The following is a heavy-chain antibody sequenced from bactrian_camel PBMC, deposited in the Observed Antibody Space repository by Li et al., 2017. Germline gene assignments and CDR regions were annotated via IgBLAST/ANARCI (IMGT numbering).Heavy chain of an antibody. J-gene: IGHJ4*01. V-gene: IGHV3S53*01. CDR1: GYIYSSHC. CDR2: IDDQGTT. Sequence: HVQLVESGGGSVQAGGSLRLSCAASGYIYSSHCMGWVRQAPGKEREGVAAIDDQGTTAYAKSVEGRFTISKDNAKNTLYLQMDSLEPGDTGMYYCAAARLLPWRTTTSPARDFHYWGQGTQVTVS. D-gene: IGHD2*01. CDR3: AAARLLPWRTTTSPARDFHY.